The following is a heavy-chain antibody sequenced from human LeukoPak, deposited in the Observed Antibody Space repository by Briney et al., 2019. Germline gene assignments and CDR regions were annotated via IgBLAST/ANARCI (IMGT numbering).Heavy chain of an antibody. V-gene: IGHV3-23*01. Sequence: SGGSLRLSCVASGFIFRSYAVTWVRQAPGKGLEWVSSITANGDTTYYADSVKGRFTISRDNSKNTLYLQMSSLRAEDTAVYYCATFGVIVRNNYLDYWGQGALVAVSS. CDR2: ITANGDTT. D-gene: IGHD2-21*01. J-gene: IGHJ4*02. CDR3: ATFGVIVRNNYLDY. CDR1: GFIFRSYA.